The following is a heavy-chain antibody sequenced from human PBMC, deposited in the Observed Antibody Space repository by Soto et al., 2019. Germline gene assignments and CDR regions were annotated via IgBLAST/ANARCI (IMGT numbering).Heavy chain of an antibody. CDR2: IYPATGDT. CDR3: ARGPSE. Sequence: QVQLVQSGAEMKSPGSSVKVSCKATGYIFIGSYLHWIRQAPGQGPEWMGSIYPATGDTDYAQTYHGSVILTGDTAIGTAYMELKWLTFDDTGMYYCARGPSEWGQGTLVTVSS. J-gene: IGHJ4*02. V-gene: IGHV1-2*02. CDR1: GYIFIGSY.